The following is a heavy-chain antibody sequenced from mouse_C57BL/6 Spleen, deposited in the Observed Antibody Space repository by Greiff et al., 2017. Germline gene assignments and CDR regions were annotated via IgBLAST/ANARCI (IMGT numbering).Heavy chain of an antibody. Sequence: EVKLMESEGGLVQPGSSMKLSCTASGFTFSDYYMAWVRQVPEKGLEWVANINYDGSSTYYLDSLKSRFIISRDNAKNILYLQMSSLKSEDTATYYCARAYYTHWYFDVWGTGTTVTVSS. V-gene: IGHV5-16*01. D-gene: IGHD2-12*01. J-gene: IGHJ1*03. CDR1: GFTFSDYY. CDR3: ARAYYTHWYFDV. CDR2: INYDGSST.